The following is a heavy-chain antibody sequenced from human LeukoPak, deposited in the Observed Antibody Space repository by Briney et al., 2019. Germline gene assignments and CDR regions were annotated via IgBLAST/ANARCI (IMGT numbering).Heavy chain of an antibody. CDR3: ARVRLRLGELSLWD. V-gene: IGHV1-69*05. J-gene: IGHJ4*02. Sequence: GASVKVSCKASGGTFSSYAISWVRQAPGQGLEWMGRIIPIFGTANYAQKFQDRVTITTDESTSTAYMELSSLRSEDTAVYYCARVRLRLGELSLWDWGQGTLVTVSS. CDR1: GGTFSSYA. CDR2: IIPIFGTA. D-gene: IGHD3-16*02.